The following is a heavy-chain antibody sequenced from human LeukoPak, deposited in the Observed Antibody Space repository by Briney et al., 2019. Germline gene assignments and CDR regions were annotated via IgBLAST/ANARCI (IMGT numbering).Heavy chain of an antibody. CDR3: ARQFEF. V-gene: IGHV4-59*08. J-gene: IGHJ4*02. CDR2: IYSSGSI. Sequence: SETLSLTCTVFGGSLSSYYWVWVRQPPGKGLEWIGLIYSSGSIKYNPSLKSRLTISLDTSKNQISLKLTSVTAVDTAIYYCARQFEFWGQGTLVTVSS. CDR1: GGSLSSYY.